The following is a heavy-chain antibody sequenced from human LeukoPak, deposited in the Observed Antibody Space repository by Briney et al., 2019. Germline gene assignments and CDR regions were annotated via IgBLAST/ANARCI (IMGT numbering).Heavy chain of an antibody. CDR2: INTNTGNP. Sequence: ASVKVSCKASGYTFTSYAMNWARQAPGQGLEWMGWINTNTGNPTYAQGFTGRFVFSLDTSVSTAYLQISSLKAEDTAVYYCARSRLIAARSWFDPWGQGTLVTVSS. J-gene: IGHJ5*02. CDR1: GYTFTSYA. V-gene: IGHV7-4-1*02. D-gene: IGHD6-6*01. CDR3: ARSRLIAARSWFDP.